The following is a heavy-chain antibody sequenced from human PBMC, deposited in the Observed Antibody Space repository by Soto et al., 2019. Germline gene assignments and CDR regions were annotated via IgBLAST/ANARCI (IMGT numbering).Heavy chain of an antibody. D-gene: IGHD2-21*01. CDR3: ARDWAKVVSGWFDP. V-gene: IGHV1-18*01. CDR2: ISAYNGNT. CDR1: GYTFTSYG. Sequence: GASVKVSCKASGYTFTSYGISWVRQAPGQGLEWMGWISAYNGNTNYAQKLQGRVTMTTDTSTSTAYMELRSLRFDDTAVYYCARDWAKVVSGWFDPWGQGTLVTVSS. J-gene: IGHJ5*02.